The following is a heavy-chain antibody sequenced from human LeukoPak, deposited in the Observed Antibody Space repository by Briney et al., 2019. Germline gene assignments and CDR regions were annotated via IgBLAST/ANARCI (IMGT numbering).Heavy chain of an antibody. D-gene: IGHD3-9*01. V-gene: IGHV1-24*01. CDR3: ATLYDILTGYFDY. J-gene: IGHJ4*02. CDR2: FDPEDGET. Sequence: VSVKVSCKVSGYTLTELSMHWVRQAPGQGLEWMGGFDPEDGETIYAQKFQGRVTMTEDTSTDTAYMELSSLRSEDTAVYYCATLYDILTGYFDYWGQGTLVTVSS. CDR1: GYTLTELS.